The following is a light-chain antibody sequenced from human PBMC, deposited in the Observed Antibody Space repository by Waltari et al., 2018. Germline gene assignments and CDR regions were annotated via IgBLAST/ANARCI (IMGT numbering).Light chain of an antibody. CDR1: QSLLYSSNNKNY. V-gene: IGKV4-1*01. CDR3: QQYYSTVT. J-gene: IGKJ4*01. CDR2: WAS. Sequence: DIVMTQSPDSLAASLGERATINCKSSQSLLYSSNNKNYLAWYQQKPGQPPKLLISWASTRESGVPDRFSGSGSGTDFTLTISSLQAEDVAVYYCQQYYSTVTFGGGTKVEIK.